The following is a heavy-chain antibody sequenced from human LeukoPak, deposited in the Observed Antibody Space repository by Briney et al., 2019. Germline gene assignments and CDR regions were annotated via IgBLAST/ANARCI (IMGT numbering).Heavy chain of an antibody. Sequence: GGSLRLSCAASGFTFSRFAMSWVRQAPGKGLEWVSGISGSGDSTYYADSVKGRFTISRDNSKNTLYLQMNSLRAEDTAVYYCAKEESITGAYLYWGQGTLVTVSS. CDR3: AKEESITGAYLY. CDR1: GFTFSRFA. V-gene: IGHV3-23*01. J-gene: IGHJ4*02. CDR2: ISGSGDST. D-gene: IGHD1-20*01.